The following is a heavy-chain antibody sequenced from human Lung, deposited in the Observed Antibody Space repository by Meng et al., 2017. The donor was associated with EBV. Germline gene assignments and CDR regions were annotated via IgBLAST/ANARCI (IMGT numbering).Heavy chain of an antibody. CDR2: INTDTGKP. J-gene: IGHJ5*02. CDR3: ARDRGSSGWSNWFDP. Sequence: VKLVQAGSEFKKPGASGKVSCEASGYTFSRYSMHWVRQAPGQGLEWMGWINTDTGKPTYAQGFTGRFVFSLDTSVRTAYLQISSLKAEDTAVYYCARDRGSSGWSNWFDPWGQGTLVTVSS. D-gene: IGHD6-13*01. V-gene: IGHV7-4-1*02. CDR1: GYTFSRYS.